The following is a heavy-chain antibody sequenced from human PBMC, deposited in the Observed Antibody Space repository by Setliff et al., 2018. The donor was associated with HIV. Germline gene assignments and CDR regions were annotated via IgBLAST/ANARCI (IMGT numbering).Heavy chain of an antibody. J-gene: IGHJ5*02. Sequence: ASVKVSCKVSGYTLTEVSIHWVRQAPGKGLEWMGGFDAEDDETVYAQKFQGRVTMTEDTSTDTAYMELSGLRSDDTAVYYCARQLSNSLEPWGQGTPVTVSS. V-gene: IGHV1-24*01. CDR2: FDAEDDET. D-gene: IGHD1-1*01. CDR1: GYTLTEVS. CDR3: ARQLSNSLEP.